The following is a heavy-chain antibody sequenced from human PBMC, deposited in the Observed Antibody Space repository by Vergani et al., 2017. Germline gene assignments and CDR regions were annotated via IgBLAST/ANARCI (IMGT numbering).Heavy chain of an antibody. D-gene: IGHD6-13*01. V-gene: IGHV4-61*02. J-gene: IGHJ6*02. CDR3: ARDPLYSTTWPFLLLDMDV. CDR2: FYTGGGT. Sequence: QVQLQESGPGLVRPSQTLSLTCTVSGGSISSGSYYWSWFRQPAGKGLEWIGRFYTGGGTSYSPSLKSRVTISVDTSKNQFSLQLSSVTAADTAVYYCARDPLYSTTWPFLLLDMDVWGQGTTVTVSS. CDR1: GGSISSGSYY.